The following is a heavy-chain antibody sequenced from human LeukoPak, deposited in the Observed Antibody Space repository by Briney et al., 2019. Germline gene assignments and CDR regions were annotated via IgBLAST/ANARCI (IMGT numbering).Heavy chain of an antibody. Sequence: ASVKVSCKASGYTFTTYAMNWVRQAPGQGLEWMGIINPSGGSTSYAQKFQGRVTMTRDMSTSTVYMELSSLRSEDTAVYYCARAPLFRKEMATSYWGQGTLVTVSS. CDR1: GYTFTTYA. V-gene: IGHV1-46*01. D-gene: IGHD5-24*01. CDR3: ARAPLFRKEMATSY. CDR2: INPSGGST. J-gene: IGHJ4*02.